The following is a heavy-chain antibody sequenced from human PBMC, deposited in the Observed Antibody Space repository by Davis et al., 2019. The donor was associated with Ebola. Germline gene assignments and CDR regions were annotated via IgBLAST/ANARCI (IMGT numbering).Heavy chain of an antibody. CDR1: GGSISSYY. J-gene: IGHJ4*02. CDR3: ARYSYGGYYFDY. D-gene: IGHD5-18*01. Sequence: SETLSLTCTVSGGSISSYYWSWIRQPPGKGLEWLGYIYYTGSTNCNPSLKSRVTMSVDTSKNQFSLNLSSVTAADTAVYYCARYSYGGYYFDYWGQGTLVTVSS. V-gene: IGHV4-59*08. CDR2: IYYTGST.